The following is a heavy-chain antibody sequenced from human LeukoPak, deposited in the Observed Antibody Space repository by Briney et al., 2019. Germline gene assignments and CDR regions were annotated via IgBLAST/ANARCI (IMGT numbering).Heavy chain of an antibody. V-gene: IGHV1-69*13. CDR3: ARGRCVGSTNCYYFDY. Sequence: GASVKVSCKASGGTFSSYAISWVRQAPGQGLEWMGGITPIFGTANYAQKFQGRVTITADESTSTAYMELSSLRSEDTAVYYCARGRCVGSTNCYYFDYWGQGTLVTVSS. J-gene: IGHJ4*02. CDR1: GGTFSSYA. D-gene: IGHD2-2*01. CDR2: ITPIFGTA.